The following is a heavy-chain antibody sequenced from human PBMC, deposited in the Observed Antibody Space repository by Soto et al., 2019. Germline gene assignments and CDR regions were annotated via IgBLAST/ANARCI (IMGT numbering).Heavy chain of an antibody. J-gene: IGHJ3*02. CDR2: INPNSGGT. V-gene: IGHV1-2*04. CDR3: ARTRLHYIAAAADAFDI. D-gene: IGHD6-13*01. Sequence: VSVKVSCKASGYTFTGYYMHWVRQAPGQGLEWMGWINPNSGGTNYAQKFQGWVTMTRDTSISTAYMELSRLRSDDTAEYYGARTRLHYIAAAADAFDIWGQGTMVTVSS. CDR1: GYTFTGYY.